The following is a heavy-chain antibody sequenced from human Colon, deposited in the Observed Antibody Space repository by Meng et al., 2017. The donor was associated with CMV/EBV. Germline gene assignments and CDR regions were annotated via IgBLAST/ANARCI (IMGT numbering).Heavy chain of an antibody. D-gene: IGHD2-2*01. CDR3: ASTGCNNTNCSEDFYYYYGLAV. Sequence: GESLKISCAASGFTVTNNFMTWVRQAPGKGLEWVSVSYNDGSTYYADSVKGRFTLSRDTSKNMLYLRMNSLRPDDSAVYYCASTGCNNTNCSEDFYYYYGLAVWGQGTTVTVSS. CDR1: GFTVTNNF. J-gene: IGHJ6*02. CDR2: SYNDGST. V-gene: IGHV3-53*01.